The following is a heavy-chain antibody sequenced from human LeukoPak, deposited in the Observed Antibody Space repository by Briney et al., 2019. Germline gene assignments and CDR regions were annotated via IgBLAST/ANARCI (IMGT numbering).Heavy chain of an antibody. J-gene: IGHJ4*02. V-gene: IGHV3-30*03. Sequence: HPGRSLRLSCAASGFTFSSYGMHWVRHAPGKGLGWGAVISYDVSNKYYADSVKGRLTISRDNSKNTLYLQMNSLRAEDTAVYYCARAQWPDYWGQGTLVTVSS. D-gene: IGHD6-19*01. CDR3: ARAQWPDY. CDR2: ISYDVSNK. CDR1: GFTFSSYG.